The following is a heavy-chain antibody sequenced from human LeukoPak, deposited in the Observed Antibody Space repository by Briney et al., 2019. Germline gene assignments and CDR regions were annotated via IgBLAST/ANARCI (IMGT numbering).Heavy chain of an antibody. CDR3: ARGTWIQLCWFDP. J-gene: IGHJ5*02. V-gene: IGHV3-23*01. D-gene: IGHD5-18*01. Sequence: PGGSLRLSCAASRFTFSSYTMSWVRQAPGKGLEWVSAISGSGDTTYYADSVKGRFTISRDNSKNTLYLQMNSLRAEDTAVYYCARGTWIQLCWFDPWGQGTLVTVSS. CDR2: ISGSGDTT. CDR1: RFTFSSYT.